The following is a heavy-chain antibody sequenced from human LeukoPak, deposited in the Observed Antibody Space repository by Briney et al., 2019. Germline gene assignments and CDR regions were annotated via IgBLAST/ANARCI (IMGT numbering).Heavy chain of an antibody. D-gene: IGHD3-10*01. CDR3: TVKGGSGSSYFDY. Sequence: PGGSLRLSCAASGFTFSSYWMSWVRQAPGKGLEWVGFIRSKAYGGTTEYAASVKGRFTISRDDSKSIAYLQMNSLKTEDTAVYYCTVKGGSGSSYFDYWGQGTLVTVSS. CDR1: GFTFSSYW. J-gene: IGHJ4*02. V-gene: IGHV3-49*04. CDR2: IRSKAYGGTT.